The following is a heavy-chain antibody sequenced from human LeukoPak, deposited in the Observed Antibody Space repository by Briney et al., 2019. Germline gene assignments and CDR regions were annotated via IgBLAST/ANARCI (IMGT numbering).Heavy chain of an antibody. D-gene: IGHD6-13*01. Sequence: PGGSLGLSCSASGFTFSSYAMNWVRQAPEKGLEYVSGIRSNGDSTYYADSAKGRFTISRDNSKNTLYLQMNSLRAEDTAVYYCAKDHSSSWYVFDYWGQGTLVTVSS. CDR2: IRSNGDST. J-gene: IGHJ4*02. CDR3: AKDHSSSWYVFDY. CDR1: GFTFSSYA. V-gene: IGHV3-64*04.